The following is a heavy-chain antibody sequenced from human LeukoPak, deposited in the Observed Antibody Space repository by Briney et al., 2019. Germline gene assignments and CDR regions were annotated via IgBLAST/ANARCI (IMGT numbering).Heavy chain of an antibody. J-gene: IGHJ6*02. CDR3: ARDRFTMIADDSYYYYGMDV. D-gene: IGHD3-22*01. CDR2: IYYSGRT. Sequence: PSETLSLTCIVSGGSVSSGSYYWSWIRQPPGKGLEWIGYIYYSGRTNYNPSLKSRVTISVDTSKNQFSLKLSSVTAADTAVYYCARDRFTMIADDSYYYYGMDVWGQGTTVTVSS. CDR1: GGSVSSGSYY. V-gene: IGHV4-61*01.